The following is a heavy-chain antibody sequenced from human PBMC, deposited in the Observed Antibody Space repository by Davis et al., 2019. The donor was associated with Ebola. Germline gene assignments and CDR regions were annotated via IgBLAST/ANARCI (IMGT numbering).Heavy chain of an antibody. D-gene: IGHD3-16*02. CDR1: GFTSSHYA. CDR3: AQRWGSYRYFRH. CDR2: IGGSGDNT. Sequence: GESLKISCAASGFTSSHYAMSWVRQAPGKGLEWVSAIGGSGDNTYYADSVKGRFTISRDNSKNTLYLQMNSLRAADTAVYYCAQRWGSYRYFRHWGQGTLVTVSS. J-gene: IGHJ4*02. V-gene: IGHV3-23*01.